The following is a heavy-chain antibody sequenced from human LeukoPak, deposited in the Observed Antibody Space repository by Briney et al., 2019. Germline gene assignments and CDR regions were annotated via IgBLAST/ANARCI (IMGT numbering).Heavy chain of an antibody. V-gene: IGHV3-21*01. CDR3: ARVIAAAGILLY. J-gene: IGHJ4*02. Sequence: GGSLRLSCAASGFTFSSYAMSWVRQAPGKGLEWVSSISSSSSYIYYADSVKGRFTISRDNAKNSLYLQMNSLRAEDTAVYYCARVIAAAGILLYWGQGTLVTVSS. CDR2: ISSSSSYI. D-gene: IGHD6-13*01. CDR1: GFTFSSYA.